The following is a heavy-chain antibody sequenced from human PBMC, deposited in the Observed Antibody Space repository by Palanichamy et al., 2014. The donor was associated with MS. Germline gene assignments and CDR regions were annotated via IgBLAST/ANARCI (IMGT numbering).Heavy chain of an antibody. V-gene: IGHV3-7*01. Sequence: EVQLVESGGGLVQPGGSLRLSCAASGFTFSSYWMSWVRQAPGKGLEWVANIKHDGSEKKYVDSVKGRFTISRDNAKNSLYLQMNSLRAEDTAVYYCAREKSCSRTSRYRGAFDIWGQGTMVTVSS. J-gene: IGHJ3*02. CDR2: IKHDGSEK. CDR3: AREKSCSRTSRYRGAFDI. D-gene: IGHD2-2*01. CDR1: GFTFSSYW.